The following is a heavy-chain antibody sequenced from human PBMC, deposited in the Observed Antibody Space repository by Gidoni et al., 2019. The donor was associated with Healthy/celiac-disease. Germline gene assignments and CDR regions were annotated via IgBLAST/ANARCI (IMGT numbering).Heavy chain of an antibody. Sequence: QVQLVQSGAEVKKPGASVKVSCKASGYTFTSYAMHWVRQAPGQRLEWMGWINAGNGNTKYSQKFQGRVTITRDTSASTAYMELSSLRSEDTAVYYCARDRLPAAAGFFDPWGQGTLVTVSS. J-gene: IGHJ5*02. CDR1: GYTFTSYA. CDR3: ARDRLPAAAGFFDP. D-gene: IGHD6-13*01. CDR2: INAGNGNT. V-gene: IGHV1-3*01.